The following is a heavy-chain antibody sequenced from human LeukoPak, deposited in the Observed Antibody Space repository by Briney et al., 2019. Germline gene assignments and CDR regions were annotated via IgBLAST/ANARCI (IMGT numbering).Heavy chain of an antibody. V-gene: IGHV3-7*01. J-gene: IGHJ4*02. CDR2: IREDGSEK. CDR3: ARVTPGFDY. Sequence: PGGSLRLSCTASGFTFSNYWMGWVRQPPGKGLGRVANIREDGSEKYYGDSVKGRFTMSRDNAKNSLYLQMDSLRAEDTAVYYCARVTPGFDYWGQGTLVTVSS. CDR1: GFTFSNYW.